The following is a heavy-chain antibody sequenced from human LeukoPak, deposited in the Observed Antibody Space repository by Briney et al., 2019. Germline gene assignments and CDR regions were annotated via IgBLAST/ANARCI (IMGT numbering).Heavy chain of an antibody. CDR3: ARGAITLEAFDI. CDR1: GGSISSNNW. D-gene: IGHD3-16*01. J-gene: IGHJ3*02. V-gene: IGHV4-4*02. Sequence: SGTLSLTCAVSGGSISSNNWWSWVRQPPGKGLERIGEIYHGGSTNYNPSLKSRVTISVDTSKNQFSLKLSSVTAADTAVYYCARGAITLEAFDIWGQGTMVTVSS. CDR2: IYHGGST.